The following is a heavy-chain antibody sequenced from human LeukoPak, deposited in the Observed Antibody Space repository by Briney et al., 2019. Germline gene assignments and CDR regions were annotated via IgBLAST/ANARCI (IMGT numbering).Heavy chain of an antibody. V-gene: IGHV1-2*02. CDR3: AESLGELSSLDY. J-gene: IGHJ4*02. CDR1: GYTFTGYY. Sequence: ALVKVSCTASGYTFTGYYMHWVRQAPGQGLEWMGWINPNSGGTNYAQKFQGRVTMTRDTSISTAYMELSRLRSDDTAVYYCAESLGELSSLDYWGQGTLVTVSS. D-gene: IGHD3-16*02. CDR2: INPNSGGT.